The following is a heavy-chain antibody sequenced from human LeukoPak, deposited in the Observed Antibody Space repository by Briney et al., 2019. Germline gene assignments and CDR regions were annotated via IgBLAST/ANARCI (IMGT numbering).Heavy chain of an antibody. Sequence: SETLSLTCTVSGGSISSYYWSWIRQPPGKGLEWIGYIYTSRSTNYNPSLKSRVTMSVDTPKNQFSLKLSSVTAADTAVYYCARQRQQLASFDYWGQGTLVTVSS. CDR3: ARQRQQLASFDY. CDR1: GGSISSYY. V-gene: IGHV4-4*09. CDR2: IYTSRST. D-gene: IGHD6-13*01. J-gene: IGHJ4*02.